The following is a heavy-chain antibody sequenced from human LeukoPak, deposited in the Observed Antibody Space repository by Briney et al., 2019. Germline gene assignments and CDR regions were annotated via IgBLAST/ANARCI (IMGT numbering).Heavy chain of an antibody. Sequence: PGRSLRLSCAASGFTFSSYAMNWVRQAPGKGLEWVAVISYDGSNKYYADSVKSRFTISRDNSKNTLYPQMSSLRAEDTALYYCARGLYCSGGSCGGMDVWGLGTTVTVSS. J-gene: IGHJ6*02. CDR3: ARGLYCSGGSCGGMDV. V-gene: IGHV3-30-3*01. CDR2: ISYDGSNK. CDR1: GFTFSSYA. D-gene: IGHD2-15*01.